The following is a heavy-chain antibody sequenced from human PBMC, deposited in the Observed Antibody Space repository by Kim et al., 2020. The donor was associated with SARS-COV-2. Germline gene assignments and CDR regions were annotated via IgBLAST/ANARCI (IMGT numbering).Heavy chain of an antibody. V-gene: IGHV1-3*01. J-gene: IGHJ4*02. D-gene: IGHD2-21*02. CDR3: ARDRCGGDCADDYFDF. CDR1: GYTFATYA. Sequence: ASVKVSCKASGYTFATYALHWVRQAPGQSLEWMGWINPGNGNTRYSRKFQERVTFTGDTSASTAYMELDSLRSEDTAVYYCARDRCGGDCADDYFDFWGQGTPVTVSS. CDR2: INPGNGNT.